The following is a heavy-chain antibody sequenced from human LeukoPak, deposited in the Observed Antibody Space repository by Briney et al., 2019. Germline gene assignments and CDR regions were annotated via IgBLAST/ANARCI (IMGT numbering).Heavy chain of an antibody. CDR3: ARGVYCSSTSCYFDY. J-gene: IGHJ4*02. CDR1: GFTFSSYW. Sequence: GSLRLSCAASGFTFSSYWMHWVRQAPGKGLVWVSRINTDGSSTSYADSVKGRFTISRDNAKNTLYLQMNSLRAEDTAVYYCARGVYCSSTSCYFDYWGQGTLVTVSS. V-gene: IGHV3-74*01. CDR2: INTDGSST. D-gene: IGHD2-2*01.